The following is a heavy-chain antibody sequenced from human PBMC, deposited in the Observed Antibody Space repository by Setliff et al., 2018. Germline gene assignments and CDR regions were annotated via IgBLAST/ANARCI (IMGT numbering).Heavy chain of an antibody. J-gene: IGHJ4*02. D-gene: IGHD6-13*01. CDR3: ARATGIGWPFDY. CDR2: IYPGDSDT. Sequence: PGESLKISCKGSGFSFTTYWIGWVRQMPGKGLELMGIIYPGDSDTRYSPALQGQVTISADRSISTAYLQWSSLRASDTAMYYCARATGIGWPFDYWGQGTLVTVSS. V-gene: IGHV5-51*01. CDR1: GFSFTTYW.